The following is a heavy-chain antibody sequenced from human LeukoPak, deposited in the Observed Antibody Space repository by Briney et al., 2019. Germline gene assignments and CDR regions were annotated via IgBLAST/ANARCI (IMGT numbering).Heavy chain of an antibody. J-gene: IGHJ5*02. CDR1: GGTFSSYA. CDR3: ARAFVPARGVRGVIIRRSWFDP. Sequence: SVKVSCKASGGTFSSYAISWVRQAPGQGLEWMGGIIPIFGTANYAQKFQGRVTITRNTSISTAYMELSSLRSEDTAVYYCARAFVPARGVRGVIIRRSWFDPWGQGTLVTVSS. D-gene: IGHD3-10*01. V-gene: IGHV1-69*05. CDR2: IIPIFGTA.